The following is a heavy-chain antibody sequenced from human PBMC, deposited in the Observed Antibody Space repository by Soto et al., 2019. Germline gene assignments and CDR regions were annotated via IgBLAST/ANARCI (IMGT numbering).Heavy chain of an antibody. V-gene: IGHV3-48*02. CDR3: ARDSVTTVTTRRFDY. CDR1: GFTFKTYS. J-gene: IGHJ4*02. Sequence: EEQLVESGGGLVQPGGSLRLSCVASGFTFKTYSMNWVRQDPGKGLVWVSYISSSSSTIYYTDSVKGRFTLSRDNANNSLYLQMNSLRDEDTAVYYCARDSVTTVTTRRFDYWGQGTLVTVSS. CDR2: ISSSSSTI. D-gene: IGHD4-17*01.